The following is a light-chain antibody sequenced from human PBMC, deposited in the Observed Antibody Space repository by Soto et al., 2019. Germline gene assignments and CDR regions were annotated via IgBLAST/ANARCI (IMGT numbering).Light chain of an antibody. CDR3: ETWDDSLNGRV. Sequence: QSVLTQPPSASGTPGQRVTISCSGSSSTIGSNTVNWYQHLPGTAPKLLIYSTYQRPSGVPDRFSGSKSGTSASLAISGLQSEDEADYYCETWDDSLNGRVFGGGTKLTVL. J-gene: IGLJ3*02. CDR1: SSTIGSNT. CDR2: STY. V-gene: IGLV1-44*01.